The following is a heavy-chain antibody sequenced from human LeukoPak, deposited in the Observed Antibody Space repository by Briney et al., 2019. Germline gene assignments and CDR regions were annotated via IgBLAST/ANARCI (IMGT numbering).Heavy chain of an antibody. V-gene: IGHV3-48*04. D-gene: IGHD3-10*02. CDR3: AELGITMIGGV. CDR1: GFTFSSYG. Sequence: GGSLRLSCAASGFTFSSYGMSWVRQAPGKGLEWVSYISSSGSTIYYADSVRGRFTISRDNAKNSLYLQMNSLRAEDTAVYYCAELGITMIGGVWGKGTTVTISS. CDR2: ISSSGSTI. J-gene: IGHJ6*04.